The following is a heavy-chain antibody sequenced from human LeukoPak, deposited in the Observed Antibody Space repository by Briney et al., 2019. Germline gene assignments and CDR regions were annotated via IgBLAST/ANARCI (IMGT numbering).Heavy chain of an antibody. CDR3: AKDMIPLQQLVTNWFDP. Sequence: GRSLRLSCAAYGFTFDDYAMHWVRHAPGKGLEWVSGISWNSGSIGYADSVKGRFTISRDNAKNSLYLQMNSLRAEDTALYYCAKDMIPLQQLVTNWFDPWGQGTLVTVSS. CDR1: GFTFDDYA. D-gene: IGHD6-13*01. J-gene: IGHJ5*02. V-gene: IGHV3-9*01. CDR2: ISWNSGSI.